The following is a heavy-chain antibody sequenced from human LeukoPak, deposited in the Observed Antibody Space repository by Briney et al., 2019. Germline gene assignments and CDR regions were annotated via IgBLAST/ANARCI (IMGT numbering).Heavy chain of an antibody. Sequence: GGSLRLSCAASGFTFSSYGMHWVRQAPGKGLEWVAVIWYDGSNKYYADSVKGRFTISRDNSKNTVYLQMNSLGAEDTAVYYCAKDFFPMTTPEGSNYWGQGTLVTVSP. CDR1: GFTFSSYG. CDR3: AKDFFPMTTPEGSNY. CDR2: IWYDGSNK. D-gene: IGHD4-17*01. V-gene: IGHV3-33*06. J-gene: IGHJ4*02.